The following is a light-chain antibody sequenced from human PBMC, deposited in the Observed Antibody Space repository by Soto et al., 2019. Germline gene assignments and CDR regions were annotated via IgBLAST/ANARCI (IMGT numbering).Light chain of an antibody. V-gene: IGLV3-21*02. CDR3: QVRDTRSDPVV. CDR1: NIGSKS. Sequence: SYELTQPPSVSAAPGQTARITCGGNNIGSKSVLWYQQKPGQAPVLVVSDDSDLPSGIPERFSGSNSGNTATLTISRVEAGDEADYYCQVRDTRSDPVVFGGGTKLTVL. CDR2: DDS. J-gene: IGLJ2*01.